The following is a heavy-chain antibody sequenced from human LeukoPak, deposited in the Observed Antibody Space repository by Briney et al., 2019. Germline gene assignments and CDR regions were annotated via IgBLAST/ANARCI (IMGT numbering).Heavy chain of an antibody. D-gene: IGHD6-19*01. CDR2: ISSSGSAI. Sequence: GGSLRLSCAASGFPFSDFYLTWIRQAPGKGLEWISYISSSGSAIYYTDSLKGRLTVSRNNVKNSLYLQMNSLRAEDTAVYFCAVVSSGGPYYFDWWGPGTLVAVSS. CDR3: AVVSSGGPYYFDW. CDR1: GFPFSDFY. V-gene: IGHV3-11*01. J-gene: IGHJ4*02.